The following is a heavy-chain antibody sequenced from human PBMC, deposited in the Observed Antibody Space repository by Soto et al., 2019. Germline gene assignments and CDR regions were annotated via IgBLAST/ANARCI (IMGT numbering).Heavy chain of an antibody. D-gene: IGHD6-13*01. Sequence: GGSLRLSCAASGFTFSSYSMNWVRQAPGKGLEWVSSISSSSSYIYYADSVKGRFTISRDNAKNSLYLQMNSLRAEDTAVYYCARDSYIAAAPDYWGQGTLVTVSS. CDR3: ARDSYIAAAPDY. CDR2: ISSSSSYI. V-gene: IGHV3-21*01. J-gene: IGHJ4*02. CDR1: GFTFSSYS.